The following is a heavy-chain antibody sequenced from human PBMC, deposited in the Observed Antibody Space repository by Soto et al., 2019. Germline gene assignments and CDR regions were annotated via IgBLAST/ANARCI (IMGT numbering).Heavy chain of an antibody. CDR3: ATSGRDTTNWCVW. Sequence: QGQLVHPGAELKTPGASVKVSCKAYGYTSTTSIFSWVRQAPGHGLEWMGWISAYDGKTNYAQKVPARVTITTDKSTSTAYMALRGLRSDDTAVYYCATSGRDTTNWCVWWGQGTLVSVSS. J-gene: IGHJ1*01. CDR2: ISAYDGKT. V-gene: IGHV1-18*01. D-gene: IGHD3-16*01. CDR1: GYTSTTSI.